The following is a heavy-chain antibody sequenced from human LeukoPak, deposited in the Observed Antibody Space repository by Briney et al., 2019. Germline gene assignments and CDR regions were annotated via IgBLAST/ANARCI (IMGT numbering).Heavy chain of an antibody. D-gene: IGHD6-13*01. V-gene: IGHV4-59*01. CDR3: ARATYRGSWYKDDY. CDR1: GGSISSYY. Sequence: SETLSLTCTVSGGSISSYYWSWIRQPPGKGLEWIGYIYYSGSTNYNPSLKSRVTISVDTSKNQFSLKLSSVTAADTAVYYCARATYRGSWYKDDYWGQGTLVTVSS. CDR2: IYYSGST. J-gene: IGHJ4*02.